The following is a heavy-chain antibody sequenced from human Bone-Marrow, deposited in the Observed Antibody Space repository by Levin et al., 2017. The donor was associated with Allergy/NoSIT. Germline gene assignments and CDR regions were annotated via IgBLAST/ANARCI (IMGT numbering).Heavy chain of an antibody. CDR1: GYTFTDHY. J-gene: IGHJ5*02. Sequence: ASVKVSCKPSGYTFTDHYIHWLRQAPGQGPEWMGWINPNTGGAHYAQKFHGRVDITRDTSITTVYMALSGVTSDDTATYYCAREWVVADRNWFDPWSQGTPVSISS. CDR3: AREWVVADRNWFDP. V-gene: IGHV1-2*02. CDR2: INPNTGGA. D-gene: IGHD6-19*01.